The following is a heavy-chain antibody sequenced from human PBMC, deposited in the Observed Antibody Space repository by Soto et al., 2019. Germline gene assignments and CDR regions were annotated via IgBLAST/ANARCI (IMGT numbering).Heavy chain of an antibody. D-gene: IGHD3-10*01. CDR1: GGSFSGYY. Sequence: SETLSLTCAVYGGSFSGYYWTWIRQPPGTGLEWIGEINHSGSTNYNPSLKSRVTISVDTSKNQFSLKLSSVTAADTAVYHCARARLWFGELFRANWFDPWGQGTLVTVSS. CDR2: INHSGST. J-gene: IGHJ5*02. CDR3: ARARLWFGELFRANWFDP. V-gene: IGHV4-34*01.